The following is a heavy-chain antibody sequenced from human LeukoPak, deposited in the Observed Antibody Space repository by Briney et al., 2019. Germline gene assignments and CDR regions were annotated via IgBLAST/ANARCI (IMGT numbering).Heavy chain of an antibody. V-gene: IGHV4-59*08. Sequence: SETLSLTCTVSGASISAYSWSWIRQPPGKGLEWIGCIHYSGNTHCNPSLESRVTLSVDTSKNQFSLKLSSVTAADKAVYYCARHGRESRYFDWLLYYIDHWGQGALVTVSS. CDR3: ARHGRESRYFDWLLYYIDH. D-gene: IGHD3-9*01. CDR1: GASISAYS. J-gene: IGHJ4*02. CDR2: IHYSGNT.